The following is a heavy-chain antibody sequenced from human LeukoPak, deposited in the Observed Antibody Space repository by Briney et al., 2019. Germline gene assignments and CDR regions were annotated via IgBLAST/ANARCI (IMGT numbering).Heavy chain of an antibody. CDR3: ARDWSPRMVVVPAATYYYYYGMDV. CDR1: GYTVTSYY. J-gene: IGHJ6*02. D-gene: IGHD2-2*01. CDR2: VNPSGGST. Sequence: ASVKVSCKASGYTVTSYYMHWVRQAPGQGLEWMGIVNPSGGSTSYAQKFQGRVTMTRDTSTSTVYMELSSLRSEDTAVYYCARDWSPRMVVVPAATYYYYYGMDVWGQGTTVTVSS. V-gene: IGHV1-46*01.